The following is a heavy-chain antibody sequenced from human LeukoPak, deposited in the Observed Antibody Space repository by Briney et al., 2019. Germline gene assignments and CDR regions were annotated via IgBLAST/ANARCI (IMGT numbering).Heavy chain of an antibody. D-gene: IGHD6-19*01. J-gene: IGHJ3*02. CDR1: GFTFSSYA. CDR2: ISSNGGST. Sequence: PGGSLRLSCAASGFTFSSYAMHWVRQAPGKGLEYVSAISSNGGSTYYANSVKGRFTISRDNSKNTLYLQMNSLRAEDTAIYYCAGWSGVLSHAFDIWGQGTMVTVSS. V-gene: IGHV3-64*01. CDR3: AGWSGVLSHAFDI.